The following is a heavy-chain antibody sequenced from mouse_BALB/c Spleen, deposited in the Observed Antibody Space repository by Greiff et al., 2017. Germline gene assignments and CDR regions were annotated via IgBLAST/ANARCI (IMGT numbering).Heavy chain of an antibody. J-gene: IGHJ4*01. Sequence: LVESGPELVRPGVSVKISCKGSGYTFTDYAMHWVKQSHAKSLEWIGVISTYYGNTNYNQKFKGKATMTVDKSSSTAYMELARLTSEDSAIYYCARWYGSSYDAMDYWGQGTSVTVSS. CDR1: GYTFTDYA. V-gene: IGHV1-67*01. CDR3: ARWYGSSYDAMDY. CDR2: ISTYYGNT. D-gene: IGHD1-1*01.